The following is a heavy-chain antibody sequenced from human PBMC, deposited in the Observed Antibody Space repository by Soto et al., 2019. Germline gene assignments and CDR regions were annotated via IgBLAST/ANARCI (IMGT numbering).Heavy chain of an antibody. J-gene: IGHJ6*02. V-gene: IGHV3-23*01. CDR1: GFAFSTYA. D-gene: IGHD1-1*01. CDR3: AKDTSKYSNNWPAYYGLDV. Sequence: GGSLRLSCAAAGFAFSTYAMTWVRQAPGKGLEWVSVISGSGGSSYYADSVKGRFTISRDNSKNTLSLQMNSLKAEDTAVYYCAKDTSKYSNNWPAYYGLDVWGQGTTVTVSS. CDR2: ISGSGGSS.